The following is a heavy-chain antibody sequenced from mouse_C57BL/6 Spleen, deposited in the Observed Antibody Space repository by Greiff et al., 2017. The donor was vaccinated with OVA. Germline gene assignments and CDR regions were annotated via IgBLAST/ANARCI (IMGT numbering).Heavy chain of an antibody. J-gene: IGHJ4*01. V-gene: IGHV5-17*01. CDR2: ISSGSSTI. D-gene: IGHD2-1*01. CDR3: ARYGNYGGAMDY. CDR1: GFTFSDYG. Sequence: EVQLQESGGGLVKPGGSLKLSCAASGFTFSDYGMHWVRQAPEKGLEWVAYISSGSSTIYYADTVKGRFTIARDNAKNTLFLQMTSLRSEDTAMYYCARYGNYGGAMDYWGQGTSVTVSS.